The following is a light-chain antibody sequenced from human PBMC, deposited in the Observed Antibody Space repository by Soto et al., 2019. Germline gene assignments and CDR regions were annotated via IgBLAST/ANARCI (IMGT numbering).Light chain of an antibody. Sequence: QSALTQPASVSGSLGQSITISCTGTSSDVGYYDYVSWYQQHPGKAPKLMIYEVTTRPSGVSNRFSGSKSGNTASLTISGLQAEDEADYYCSSYTTISTYVFGTGTKLTVL. V-gene: IGLV2-14*01. CDR1: SSDVGYYDY. CDR3: SSYTTISTYV. CDR2: EVT. J-gene: IGLJ1*01.